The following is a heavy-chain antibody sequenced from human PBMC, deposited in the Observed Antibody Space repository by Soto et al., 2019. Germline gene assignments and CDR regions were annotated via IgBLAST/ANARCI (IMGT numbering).Heavy chain of an antibody. Sequence: QVQLVESGGGVVQPGRSLRLSCAASGFTFSSYGMHWVRQAPGKGLEWVAVISYDGSNKYYADSVKGRFTISRDNSKNTLYLQMNSLRAEDTAVYYCAKVVVAEQQLLPGYFDYWGQGTLVTVSS. V-gene: IGHV3-30*18. CDR2: ISYDGSNK. J-gene: IGHJ4*02. CDR3: AKVVVAEQQLLPGYFDY. CDR1: GFTFSSYG. D-gene: IGHD6-13*01.